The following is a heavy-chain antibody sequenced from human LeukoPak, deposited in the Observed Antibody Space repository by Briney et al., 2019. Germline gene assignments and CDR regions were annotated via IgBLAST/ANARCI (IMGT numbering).Heavy chain of an antibody. J-gene: IGHJ4*02. CDR1: GFTFTNAW. CDR2: IKSKTDDETT. CDR3: AKDRGGIAARLFDY. Sequence: GGSLRLSCTASGFTFTNAWMSWVRQAPGKGLEWVGRIKSKTDDETTDYAAPVKGRFTISRDDSKNALYLLMNSLKTEDTAIYYCAKDRGGIAARLFDYWGQGTLVTVSS. D-gene: IGHD6-6*01. V-gene: IGHV3-15*01.